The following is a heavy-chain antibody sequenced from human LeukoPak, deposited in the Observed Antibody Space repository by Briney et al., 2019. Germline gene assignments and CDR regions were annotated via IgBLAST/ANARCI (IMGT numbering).Heavy chain of an antibody. CDR2: MNPNSGNT. Sequence: ASVKVSCKASGYTFTSYDINWVRQATGQGLEWMGWMNPNSGNTGYAQKFQGRVTMTRNTSISTAYMELSSLRSEDTAVYYCARWDFEYNSSSGYYYYYGMDVWGQGTTVTVSS. V-gene: IGHV1-8*01. CDR3: ARWDFEYNSSSGYYYYYGMDV. D-gene: IGHD6-6*01. J-gene: IGHJ6*02. CDR1: GYTFTSYD.